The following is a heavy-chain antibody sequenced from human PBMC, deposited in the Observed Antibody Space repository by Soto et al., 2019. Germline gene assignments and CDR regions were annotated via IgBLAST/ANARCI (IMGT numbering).Heavy chain of an antibody. Sequence: QVQLQESGPGLVKASQTLSLTCTVSGGSISSGDYNWSWIRQPPGKGLEWIGYIYYSGYTYNNPSLKSRVTISVDTSKNQFSLKLSSVTAADTGVYYCARSGDYVPFDYWGQGTLVTVSS. D-gene: IGHD4-17*01. CDR1: GGSISSGDYN. J-gene: IGHJ4*02. CDR3: ARSGDYVPFDY. CDR2: IYYSGYT. V-gene: IGHV4-30-4*01.